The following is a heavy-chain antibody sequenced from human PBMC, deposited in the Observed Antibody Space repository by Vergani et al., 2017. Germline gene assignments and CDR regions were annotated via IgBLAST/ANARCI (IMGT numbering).Heavy chain of an antibody. CDR3: ARTPPIHCSGGSCYSG. CDR1: GYSFTSYW. Sequence: EVQLVQSGAEVKKPGESLRISCKGSGYSFTSYWISWVRQMPGKGLERMGRIDPSDSYTNYSPSFQGHVTISADKSISTAYLQWSSLKASDTAMYYCARTPPIHCSGGSCYSGWGQGTLVTVSS. CDR2: IDPSDSYT. V-gene: IGHV5-10-1*03. D-gene: IGHD2-15*01. J-gene: IGHJ4*02.